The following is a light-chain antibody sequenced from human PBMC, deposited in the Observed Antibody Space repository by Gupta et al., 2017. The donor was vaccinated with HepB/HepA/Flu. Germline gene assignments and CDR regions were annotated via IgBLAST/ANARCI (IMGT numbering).Light chain of an antibody. CDR2: DVF. Sequence: QSAPTQPPPASGSPGPSVTISCTGTSSDIGAYNLVSWYQQHPGKAPKLIIYDVFQRPSGVPDGFSGSKAGNTASLTVCGLQEEEEADYYGFEDAGNDNWVFGGGTKVTVL. CDR1: SSDIGAYNL. CDR3: FEDAGNDNWV. J-gene: IGLJ1*01. V-gene: IGLV2-8*01.